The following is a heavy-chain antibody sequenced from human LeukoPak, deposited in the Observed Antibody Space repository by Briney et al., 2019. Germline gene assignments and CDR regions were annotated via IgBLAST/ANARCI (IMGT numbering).Heavy chain of an antibody. CDR1: GITFSNFA. Sequence: PGGSLRLSCEVSGITFSNFAMAWVRQAPGKGLEWVSLITGTSGRTYYAASVKGRFTISRDNSKNTLYLQMNSLRAEDTALYYCARAGNIRFDYWGQGTLVTVSS. D-gene: IGHD1/OR15-1a*01. CDR3: ARAGNIRFDY. J-gene: IGHJ4*02. V-gene: IGHV3-23*01. CDR2: ITGTSGRT.